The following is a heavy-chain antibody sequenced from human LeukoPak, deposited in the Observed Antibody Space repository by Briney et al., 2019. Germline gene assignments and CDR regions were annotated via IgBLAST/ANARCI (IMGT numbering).Heavy chain of an antibody. CDR3: ARGGDIAAAGTAAFDI. Sequence: GASLQISCQGSGSIFTSYWIGWVRQLPGKGLEWMGIIYPGDSDTRYSPSFQGQVTISADKSISTSYLQWSSLKASDTAMYYCARGGDIAAAGTAAFDIWGQGTMVTVSS. CDR1: GSIFTSYW. D-gene: IGHD6-13*01. CDR2: IYPGDSDT. V-gene: IGHV5-51*01. J-gene: IGHJ3*02.